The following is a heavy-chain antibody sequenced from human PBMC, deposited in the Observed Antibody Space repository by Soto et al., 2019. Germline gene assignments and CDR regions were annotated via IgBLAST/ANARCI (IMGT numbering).Heavy chain of an antibody. Sequence: WGSLRLSCAASGFTFSSYSMNWVRQAPWKGLEWVSSISSSSSYIYYADSVKGRFTISRDNAKNSLYLQMNSLRAEDTAVYYCARDGVRFAQAGTFGYWGQGTLVTVSS. D-gene: IGHD6-13*01. V-gene: IGHV3-21*01. J-gene: IGHJ4*02. CDR2: ISSSSSYI. CDR3: ARDGVRFAQAGTFGY. CDR1: GFTFSSYS.